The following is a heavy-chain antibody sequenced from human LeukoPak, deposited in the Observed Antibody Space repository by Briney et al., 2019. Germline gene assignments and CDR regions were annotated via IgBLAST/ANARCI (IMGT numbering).Heavy chain of an antibody. CDR3: ARLGVTTYGMDV. CDR1: GFTFSNAW. Sequence: GGSLRLSCAASGFTFSNAWMSWVRQAPGKGLEWMGIIYPGDSDTRYSPSFRGQVTISADKSISTAYLQWSSLKASDTAMYYCARLGVTTYGMDVWGQGTTVTVSS. V-gene: IGHV5-51*01. CDR2: IYPGDSDT. D-gene: IGHD4-17*01. J-gene: IGHJ6*02.